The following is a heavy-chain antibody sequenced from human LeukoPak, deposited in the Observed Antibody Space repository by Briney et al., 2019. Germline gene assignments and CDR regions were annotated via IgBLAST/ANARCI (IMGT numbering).Heavy chain of an antibody. Sequence: SETLSLTCTVSVGSISTYYWSWIRQPPGKGLEWIGYIYYSGSTNYNPSLKSRVTISVDTSKNQFSLNLSSVTAADTAVYYCARDQYSGSPDYWGQGTLVTVSS. V-gene: IGHV4-59*12. CDR3: ARDQYSGSPDY. CDR2: IYYSGST. D-gene: IGHD1-26*01. CDR1: VGSISTYY. J-gene: IGHJ4*02.